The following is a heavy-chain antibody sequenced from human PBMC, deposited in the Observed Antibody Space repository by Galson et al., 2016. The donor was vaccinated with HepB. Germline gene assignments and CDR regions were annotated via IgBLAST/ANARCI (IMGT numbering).Heavy chain of an antibody. CDR3: ARAGRTDYDFRTGSNGFDP. D-gene: IGHD3-3*01. CDR2: INPTSVST. CDR1: GYTLTNHY. V-gene: IGHV1-46*03. J-gene: IGHJ5*02. Sequence: SVKVSCKASGYTLTNHYLHWVRQAPGQGLEWMGIINPTSVSTTYAEKFQGRITMTRDTSTSTMYMELSSLRSEDTAVYYCARAGRTDYDFRTGSNGFDPWGQGTLVTVSS.